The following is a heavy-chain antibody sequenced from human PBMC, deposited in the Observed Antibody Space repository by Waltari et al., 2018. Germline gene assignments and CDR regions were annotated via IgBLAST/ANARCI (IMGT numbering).Heavy chain of an antibody. D-gene: IGHD1-26*01. CDR3: AGGDYSGTYYSYYYYMDV. Sequence: QVQLVQSGAEVKKPGSSVKVSCKASGGTFSSYAISWVRQAPGQGLEWMGGIIPIFGPANYAKKFKGRVTITADESTSTAYMELSSLRSEDTAVYYCAGGDYSGTYYSYYYYMDVWGKGTTVTISS. CDR1: GGTFSSYA. J-gene: IGHJ6*03. CDR2: IIPIFGPA. V-gene: IGHV1-69*12.